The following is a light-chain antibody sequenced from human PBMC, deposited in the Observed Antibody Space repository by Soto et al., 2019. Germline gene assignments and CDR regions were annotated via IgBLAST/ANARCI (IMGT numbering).Light chain of an antibody. CDR2: GAS. Sequence: EVVFAQSPGTLSLSPGERCTPSCMASQTVGTTYLAWYHHKPGQAPRLLIYGASTRATGITDRLSGSRSGKDFTLNISRLEPEDFAVYLCQLYGSSRWTVGPGTKVEIK. V-gene: IGKV3-20*01. J-gene: IGKJ1*01. CDR3: QLYGSSRWT. CDR1: QTVGTTY.